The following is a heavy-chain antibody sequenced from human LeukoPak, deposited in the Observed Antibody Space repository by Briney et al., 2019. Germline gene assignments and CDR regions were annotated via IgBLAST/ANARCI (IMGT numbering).Heavy chain of an antibody. CDR3: ATIWL. CDR2: IKKDGSEK. D-gene: IGHD5-18*01. Sequence: GGSVRLSCAASGFKFSDHYIDWVRQAPGKGLEWVANIKKDGSEKYYVDSVKGRCTISRDNAKNSLYLQLNSLRAEDTAVYYCATIWLWGQGTLVTVSS. V-gene: IGHV3-7*01. J-gene: IGHJ4*02. CDR1: GFKFSDHY.